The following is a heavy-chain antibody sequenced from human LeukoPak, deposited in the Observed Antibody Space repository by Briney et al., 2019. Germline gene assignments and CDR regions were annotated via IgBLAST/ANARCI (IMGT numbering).Heavy chain of an antibody. J-gene: IGHJ4*02. CDR3: ARDPGGSPPAHLDY. CDR1: GFTFSSYN. D-gene: IGHD1-26*01. V-gene: IGHV3-21*01. Sequence: GGSLRLSCAASGFTFSSYNMNWVRQAPGKGLEWVSSISSSSSYIYYADSVKGRFTISRDNAKNSLYLQMNSLRAEDTAVYYCARDPGGSPPAHLDYWGQGTLVTVSS. CDR2: ISSSSSYI.